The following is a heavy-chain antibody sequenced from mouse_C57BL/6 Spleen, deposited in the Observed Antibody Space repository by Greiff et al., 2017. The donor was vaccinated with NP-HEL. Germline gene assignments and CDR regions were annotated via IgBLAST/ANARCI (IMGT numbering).Heavy chain of an antibody. CDR3: ARRLSPTVPYFDY. D-gene: IGHD1-1*01. J-gene: IGHJ2*01. V-gene: IGHV1-18*01. Sequence: EVQLQQSGPELVKPGASVKIPCKASGYTFTDYNMDWVKQSHGKSLEWIGDINPNNGGTNYNQKFKGKATLTVDKSYSTAYRELGRLTSEDTAVYYWARRLSPTVPYFDYWGQGATLTVSS. CDR1: GYTFTDYN. CDR2: INPNNGGT.